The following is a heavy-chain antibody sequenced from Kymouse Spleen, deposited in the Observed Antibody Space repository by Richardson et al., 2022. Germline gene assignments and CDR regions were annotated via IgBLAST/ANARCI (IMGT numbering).Heavy chain of an antibody. CDR1: GFTFSSYW. D-gene: IGHD3-3*01. V-gene: IGHV3-7*01. J-gene: IGHJ5*02. CDR2: IKQDGSEK. Sequence: EVQLVESGGGLVQPGGSLRLSCAASGFTFSSYWMSWVRQAPGKGLEWVANIKQDGSEKYYVDSVKGRFTISRDNAKNSLYLQMNSLRAEDTAVYYCARDRRITIFGVVILNWFDPWGQGTLVTVSS. CDR3: ARDRRITIFGVVILNWFDP.